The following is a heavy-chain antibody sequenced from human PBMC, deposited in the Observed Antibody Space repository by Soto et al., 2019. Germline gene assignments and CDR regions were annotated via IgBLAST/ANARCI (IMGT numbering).Heavy chain of an antibody. CDR3: ARDLDYYGSGNYYNRIDY. CDR2: IIPMFGTA. Sequence: QVQLVQSGAEVKKPGSSVKVSCKVSGGPFSDYAVSWVRQAPGHGLEWMGGIIPMFGTANYAQKFQGRVTITADESTTTAYMALSSLRSEDTAVYYCARDLDYYGSGNYYNRIDYWGQGTLVTVSS. D-gene: IGHD3-10*01. CDR1: GGPFSDYA. V-gene: IGHV1-69*01. J-gene: IGHJ4*02.